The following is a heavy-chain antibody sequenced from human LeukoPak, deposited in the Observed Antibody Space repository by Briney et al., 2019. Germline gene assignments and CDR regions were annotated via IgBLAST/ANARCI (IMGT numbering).Heavy chain of an antibody. CDR2: INHSGST. J-gene: IGHJ5*02. V-gene: IGHV4-34*01. Sequence: PSETLSLTCAVYGGSFSGYYWSWIRQPPGKGLEWIGEINHSGSTNYNPSLKSRVTISVDTSKNQFSLKLSSVTAADTAVYYCARDRTQNYDFWSGYYLNWFDPWGQGTLVTVSS. CDR1: GGSFSGYY. D-gene: IGHD3-3*01. CDR3: ARDRTQNYDFWSGYYLNWFDP.